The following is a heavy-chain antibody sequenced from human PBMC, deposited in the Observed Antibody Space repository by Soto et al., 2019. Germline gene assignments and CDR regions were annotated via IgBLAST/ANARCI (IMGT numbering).Heavy chain of an antibody. D-gene: IGHD7-27*01. J-gene: IGHJ5*01. CDR2: IYKSATT. V-gene: IGHV4-30-4*01. CDR1: GDSISNLDYF. CDR3: ARGRYCLTGRCFPNWFDS. Sequence: SETLFLTCSVSGDSISNLDYFWAWIRQPPGQALEYIGYIYKSATTYYNPSFESRVAISVDTPKSQFSLNVTSVTAADTAVYFCARGRYCLTGRCFPNWFDSWGQGALVTVSS.